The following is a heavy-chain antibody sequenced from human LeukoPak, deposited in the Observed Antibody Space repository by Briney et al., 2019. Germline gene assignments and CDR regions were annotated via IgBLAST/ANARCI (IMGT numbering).Heavy chain of an antibody. CDR2: INPSGGSI. D-gene: IGHD3-9*01. J-gene: IGHJ6*03. CDR3: ARVLRYFDWLFRDYYYYMDV. V-gene: IGHV1-46*01. CDR1: GYTFTSYY. Sequence: GASVTVSCKASGYTFTSYYMHWVRQAPGQGLEWMGIINPSGGSISYAQKFQGRITMTRDTSTSTVYMELSSLRSEDTAVYYCARVLRYFDWLFRDYYYYMDVWGKGTTVTVSS.